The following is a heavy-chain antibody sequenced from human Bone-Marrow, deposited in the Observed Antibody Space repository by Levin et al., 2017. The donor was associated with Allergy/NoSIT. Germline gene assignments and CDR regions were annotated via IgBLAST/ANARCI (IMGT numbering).Heavy chain of an antibody. CDR2: MNPNSGNV. D-gene: IGHD6-19*01. J-gene: IGHJ3*01. CDR3: ARRVRYSSGWYDALDV. CDR1: GYTFTSFD. Sequence: GESLKISCKASGYTFTSFDIQWVRQAPGQGLEWMAWMNPNSGNVGYPQKFQGRVTMTTDTSINTAYMQLSGLTSEDTAVYYCARRVRYSSGWYDALDVWGQGTLVTVSS. V-gene: IGHV1-8*02.